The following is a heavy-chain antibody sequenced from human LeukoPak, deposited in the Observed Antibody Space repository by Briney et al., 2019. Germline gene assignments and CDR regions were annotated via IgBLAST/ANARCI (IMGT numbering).Heavy chain of an antibody. Sequence: GESLDISCQDSRYIFTRYWIGWVRQLPGKSLEWMGIIYPGDSDTRYSPSFQGQVTISADKSISTAYLQWSSLKASDTAMYYCARRAIETSYGYFFDYWGQGTLVTVSS. V-gene: IGHV5-51*01. CDR2: IYPGDSDT. CDR1: RYIFTRYW. J-gene: IGHJ4*02. D-gene: IGHD5-18*01. CDR3: ARRAIETSYGYFFDY.